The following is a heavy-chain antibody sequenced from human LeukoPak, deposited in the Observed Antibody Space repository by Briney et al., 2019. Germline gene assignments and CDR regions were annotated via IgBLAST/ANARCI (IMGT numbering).Heavy chain of an antibody. CDR2: ISGSGGST. CDR3: TRGSGRNWFDP. J-gene: IGHJ5*02. CDR1: GCTFSGYG. D-gene: IGHD3-10*01. V-gene: IGHV3-23*01. Sequence: GRSLRLSCAASGCTFSGYGVHWVRQAPGKGLEWVSAISGSGGSTYYADSVKGRFTISRDNSKNTLYLQMNSLRAEDTAVYYCTRGSGRNWFDPWGQGTLVTVSS.